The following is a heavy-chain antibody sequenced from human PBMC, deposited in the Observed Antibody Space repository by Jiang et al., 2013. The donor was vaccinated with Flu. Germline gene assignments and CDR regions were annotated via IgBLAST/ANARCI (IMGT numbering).Heavy chain of an antibody. CDR2: IYYSGST. J-gene: IGHJ5*02. V-gene: IGHV4-61*01. CDR3: ARFGYCSSTSCYGVSDWFDP. D-gene: IGHD2-2*03. Sequence: GSGLVKPSETLSLTCTVSGGSVSSGSYYWSWIRQPPGKGLEWIGYIYYSGSTNYNPSLKSRVTISVDTSKNQFSLKLSSVTAADTAVYYCARFGYCSSTSCYGVSDWFDPWGQGTLVTVSS. CDR1: GGSVSSGSYY.